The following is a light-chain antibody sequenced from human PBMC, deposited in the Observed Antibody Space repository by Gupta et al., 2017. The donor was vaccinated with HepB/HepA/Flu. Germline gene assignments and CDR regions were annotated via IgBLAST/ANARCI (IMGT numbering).Light chain of an antibody. V-gene: IGLV2-23*02. CDR3: CSYAGSSTHYV. CDR2: EVS. Sequence: QSALTQPASVSGSPGQSITISCTGTSSDVGSYNLVSWYHQHPGKAPKLMIYEVSKRPSGVSNRFSGSKSGNTASLTISGLQAEDEADYYCCSYAGSSTHYVFGTGTKVTVL. CDR1: SSDVGSYNL. J-gene: IGLJ1*01.